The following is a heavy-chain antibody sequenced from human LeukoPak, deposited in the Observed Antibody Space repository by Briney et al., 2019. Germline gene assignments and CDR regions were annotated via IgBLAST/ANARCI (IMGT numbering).Heavy chain of an antibody. Sequence: SGTLSLTCVVSGGSISSGNWWSWVRQPPGKGLEWIGEIFHTGSTTYNPSLKSRVTISVDTSKSQLSLKLTSVTAADTAVYYCARNGYYSVDYWGQGTLVTVSS. V-gene: IGHV4-4*02. CDR1: GGSISSGNW. D-gene: IGHD4-17*01. CDR2: IFHTGST. J-gene: IGHJ4*02. CDR3: ARNGYYSVDY.